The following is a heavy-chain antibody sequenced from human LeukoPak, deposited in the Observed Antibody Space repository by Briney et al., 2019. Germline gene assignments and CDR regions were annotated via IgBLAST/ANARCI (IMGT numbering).Heavy chain of an antibody. CDR1: RYDFARHA. V-gene: IGHV1-18*01. CDR3: ARVVLLWFGEEDY. D-gene: IGHD3-10*01. Sequence: ASVKVSCKASRYDFARHAISWVRQAPGQGLEWMGWISPYNGNTNYAQNFQGRVTMTTDTSTSTAYMELRSLRSDDTAVYYCARVVLLWFGEEDYWGQGTLVTVSS. J-gene: IGHJ4*02. CDR2: ISPYNGNT.